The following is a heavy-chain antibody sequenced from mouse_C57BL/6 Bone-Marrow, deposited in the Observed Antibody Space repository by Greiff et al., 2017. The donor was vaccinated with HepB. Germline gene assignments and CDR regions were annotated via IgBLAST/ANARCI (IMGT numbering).Heavy chain of an antibody. CDR2: IDPETGGT. CDR3: TTPFAY. CDR1: GYTFTDYE. V-gene: IGHV1-15*01. Sequence: QVQLQQSGAELVRPGASVTLSCKASGYTFTDYEMHWVKQTPVQGLEWIGAIDPETGGTAYNQKFKGKAILTADKSSSTAYMELRSLTSEDSAVYYCTTPFAYWGQGTLVTVSA. J-gene: IGHJ3*01.